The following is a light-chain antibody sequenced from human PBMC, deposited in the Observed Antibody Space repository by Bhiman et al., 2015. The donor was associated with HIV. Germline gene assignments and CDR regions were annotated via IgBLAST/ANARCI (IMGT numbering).Light chain of an antibody. CDR1: SSDVGGYNY. Sequence: QSALTQPASVSGSPGQSITISCTGTSSDVGGYNYVSWYQQHPGKAPKLMIYDVSKRPSGVPDRFSGSKSGNTASLTVSGLQAEDEADYYCSSYASSVTYVFGTGTNVTVL. V-gene: IGLV2-14*01. J-gene: IGLJ1*01. CDR3: SSYASSVTYV. CDR2: DVS.